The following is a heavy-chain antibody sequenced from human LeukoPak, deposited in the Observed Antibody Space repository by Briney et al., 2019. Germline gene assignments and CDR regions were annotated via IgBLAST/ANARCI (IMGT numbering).Heavy chain of an antibody. CDR1: GGSISSSSYY. CDR2: IYYSGRI. J-gene: IGHJ4*02. Sequence: SETLSLTCTVSGGSISSSSYYWGWIRQPPGKGLEWIGTIYYSGRISYNPSLKSRVTISVDTSKNQFSLKLSSVTAADTAVYYCASRKLGNDYWGQGTLVTVSS. D-gene: IGHD7-27*01. V-gene: IGHV4-39*07. CDR3: ASRKLGNDY.